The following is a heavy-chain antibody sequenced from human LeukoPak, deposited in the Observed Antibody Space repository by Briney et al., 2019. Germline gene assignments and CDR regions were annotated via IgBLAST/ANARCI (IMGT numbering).Heavy chain of an antibody. CDR2: IRYDGSNK. CDR3: AKDPFPSSGYYYFDY. V-gene: IGHV3-30*02. CDR1: GFTFSSYG. Sequence: PGGSLRLSCAASGFTFSSYGMHWVRQAPGKGLEWVAFIRYDGSNKYYADSVKGRFTISRDNSKNTLYLQMNSLRAEDTAVYYCAKDPFPSSGYYYFDYWGQGTLVTVSS. J-gene: IGHJ4*02. D-gene: IGHD3-22*01.